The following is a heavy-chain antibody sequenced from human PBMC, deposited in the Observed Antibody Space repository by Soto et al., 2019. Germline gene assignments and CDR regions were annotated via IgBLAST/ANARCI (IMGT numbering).Heavy chain of an antibody. CDR2: INHSGST. CDR3: ASGEVVVVDATT. V-gene: IGHV4-34*01. D-gene: IGHD2-15*01. CDR1: GGSFSGYY. Sequence: QVQLQQWGAGLLKPSETLSLTCAVYGGSFSGYYWSWIRQAPGKGLEWIGEINHSGSTNYNPSLKSRVTISVDTAKNQFSLKLSSVTAADTAVYYCASGEVVVVDATTWGQGTLVTVSS. J-gene: IGHJ4*02.